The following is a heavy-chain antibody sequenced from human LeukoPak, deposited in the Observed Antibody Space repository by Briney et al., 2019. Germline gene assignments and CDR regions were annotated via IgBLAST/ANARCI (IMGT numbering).Heavy chain of an antibody. CDR1: GFTFSSYA. D-gene: IGHD3-10*02. CDR2: ISGSGGST. V-gene: IGHV3-23*01. Sequence: GGSLRLSCAASGFTFSSYAMSWVRQAPGKGLEWVSAISGSGGSTYYADSVKGRFTISRDNSKNTLYLQMNSLRAEDTAVYYCAKLPCSNYYYGMDVWGQGTTVTVSS. CDR3: AKLPCSNYYYGMDV. J-gene: IGHJ6*02.